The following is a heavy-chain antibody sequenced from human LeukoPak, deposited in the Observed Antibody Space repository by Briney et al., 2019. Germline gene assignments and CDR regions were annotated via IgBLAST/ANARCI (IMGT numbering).Heavy chain of an antibody. D-gene: IGHD3-22*01. CDR3: ATDSGYYRYFQH. J-gene: IGHJ1*01. V-gene: IGHV4-4*07. CDR1: GGSISSYY. Sequence: TSETLSLTCTVSGGSISSYYWSWIRQPAGKGLEWIGRIYTSGSTNYNPSLKSRVTISVDTSKNQFSLKLSSVTAADTAVYYCATDSGYYRYFQHWGQGTLVTVSS. CDR2: IYTSGST.